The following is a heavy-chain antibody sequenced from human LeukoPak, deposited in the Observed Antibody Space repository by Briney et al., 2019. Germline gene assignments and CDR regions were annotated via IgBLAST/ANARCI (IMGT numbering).Heavy chain of an antibody. D-gene: IGHD6-19*01. CDR2: IYYSGSS. Sequence: ETLSLNCTVSGDSLGISIYYWGWFRQPPGKGMEWIGSIYYSGSSYYNPSLKSRVTISVDTSKNQFSLKLSSVTAADTAVYYCARHGSSGWVFDYWGQGTLVTVSS. CDR3: ARHGSSGWVFDY. CDR1: GDSLGISIYY. V-gene: IGHV4-39*01. J-gene: IGHJ4*02.